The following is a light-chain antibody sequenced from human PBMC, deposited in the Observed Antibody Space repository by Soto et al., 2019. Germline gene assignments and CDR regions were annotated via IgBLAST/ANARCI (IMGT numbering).Light chain of an antibody. CDR3: TSYTSSSTYV. CDR1: SSDVGGYDY. V-gene: IGLV2-14*01. J-gene: IGLJ1*01. CDR2: EVT. Sequence: QSVLTQPASVSGSPGQSITISCTGTSSDVGGYDYVSWYQQHPGKAPKFMIYEVTNRPSGVSHRFSGSKSGNTASLTISGLQDEDEADYYCTSYTSSSTYVFGSGTKVTVL.